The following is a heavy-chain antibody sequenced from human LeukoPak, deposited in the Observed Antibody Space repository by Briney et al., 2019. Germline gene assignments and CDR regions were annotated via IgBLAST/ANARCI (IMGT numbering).Heavy chain of an antibody. CDR3: ARDRTTVTTGYYGMDV. CDR2: INPNTGVT. V-gene: IGHV1-2*02. J-gene: IGHJ6*02. D-gene: IGHD4-17*01. CDR1: GYTFTGYY. Sequence: ASVKVSCKASGYTFTGYYMHWVRQAPGQGLGWMGWINPNTGVTNYAQKFQGRVTLTGDTSIITAYMELTRLRSDDTAVYYCARDRTTVTTGYYGMDVWGQGTTVTVSS.